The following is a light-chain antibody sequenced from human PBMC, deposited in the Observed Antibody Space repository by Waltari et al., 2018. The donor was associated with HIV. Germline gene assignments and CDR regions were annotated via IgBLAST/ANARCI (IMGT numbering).Light chain of an antibody. J-gene: IGLJ2*01. Sequence: SYRLTQPPSLSVSPGQRATITCSGPKLGDNYASWCHKRPGQSPVLVIFQDTKRPSGIPERFSGSKSGDTATLTISGIQAMDEADYYCQTWDNGTVIFGGGTTLTVL. CDR2: QDT. CDR1: KLGDNY. CDR3: QTWDNGTVI. V-gene: IGLV3-1*01.